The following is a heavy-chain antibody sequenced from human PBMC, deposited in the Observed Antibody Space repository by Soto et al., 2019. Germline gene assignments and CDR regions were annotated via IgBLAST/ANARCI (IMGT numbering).Heavy chain of an antibody. CDR1: GFTFHEYA. V-gene: IGHV3-9*01. CDR3: TKGGYDLIYYFGMDV. CDR2: ISSDGDTI. D-gene: IGHD5-12*01. J-gene: IGHJ6*02. Sequence: EVQLLESGGGWVQPGTSLRVSCAASGFTFHEYAMHWVRQAPGKGLEWVSGISSDGDTIAYADSVQGRFTVFGDNAKNSLYLQMNSLRAEDTALYYCTKGGYDLIYYFGMDVWGQGTTVTVSS.